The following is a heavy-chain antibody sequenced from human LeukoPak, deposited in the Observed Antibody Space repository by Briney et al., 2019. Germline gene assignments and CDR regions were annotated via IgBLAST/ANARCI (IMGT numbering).Heavy chain of an antibody. CDR1: GFTFSSYA. CDR2: ISGSGGST. D-gene: IGHD4-17*01. J-gene: IGHJ4*02. CDR3: AKAPDYGDRSAMAVFDY. Sequence: GGSLRLSCAASGFTFSSYAMSWVRQAPGKGLEWVSAISGSGGSTYYADSVKGRFTISRDNSKNTLYLQMNSLRAEDTAVYYCAKAPDYGDRSAMAVFDYWGQGTLVTVSS. V-gene: IGHV3-23*01.